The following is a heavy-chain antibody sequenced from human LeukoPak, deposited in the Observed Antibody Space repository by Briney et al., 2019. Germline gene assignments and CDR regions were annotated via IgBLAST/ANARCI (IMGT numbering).Heavy chain of an antibody. CDR3: ARANLNYYDSSGYHNAYYFDY. D-gene: IGHD3-22*01. CDR1: GGSISSGSYY. Sequence: SETLSLTCTVSGGSISSGSYYWSWIRQPAGKGLEWVGRIYTSGSTNYNPSLKSRVTISVDTSKNQFSLKLSSVTAADTAVYYCARANLNYYDSSGYHNAYYFDYWGQGTLVTVSS. V-gene: IGHV4-61*02. J-gene: IGHJ4*02. CDR2: IYTSGST.